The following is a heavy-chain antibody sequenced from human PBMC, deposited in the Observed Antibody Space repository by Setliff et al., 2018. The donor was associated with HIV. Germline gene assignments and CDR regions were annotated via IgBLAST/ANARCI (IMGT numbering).Heavy chain of an antibody. D-gene: IGHD2-2*01. CDR1: GGSISSSSYY. Sequence: SETLFLTCTVSGGSISSSSYYWGWIRQPPGKGLEWIGEIYHSGSTIYNPSLKSRVTISVDRSKNQFSLNVTSVTAADTAVYYCARIPQLLDYAMDVWGQGTTVTVSS. CDR2: IYHSGST. V-gene: IGHV4-39*07. J-gene: IGHJ6*02. CDR3: ARIPQLLDYAMDV.